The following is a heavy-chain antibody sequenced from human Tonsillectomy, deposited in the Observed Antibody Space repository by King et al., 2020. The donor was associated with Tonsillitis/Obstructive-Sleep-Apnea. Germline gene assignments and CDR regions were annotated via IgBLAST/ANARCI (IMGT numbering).Heavy chain of an antibody. CDR1: GFTVSSNY. CDR3: ARDALADYNYYYMDV. Sequence: VQLVESGGGLIQPGGSLRVSCAASGFTVSSNYMSWVRQAPGEGLEWVSVIYSGGSTDYADSVKGRFTISRDNSKNTMYLQMNSLRAEDTAVYYCARDALADYNYYYMDVWGKGTTVTVSS. V-gene: IGHV3-53*01. J-gene: IGHJ6*03. CDR2: IYSGGST.